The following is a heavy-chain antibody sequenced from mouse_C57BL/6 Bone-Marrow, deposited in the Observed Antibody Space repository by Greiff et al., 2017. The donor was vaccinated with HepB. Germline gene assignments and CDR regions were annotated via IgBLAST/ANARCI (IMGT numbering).Heavy chain of an antibody. V-gene: IGHV1-74*01. CDR2: IHPSDSDT. Sequence: QVQLQQPGAELVKPGASVKVSCKASGYTFTSYWMHWVKQRPGQGLEWIGRIHPSDSDTNYNQKFKGKATLTVDKSSSTAYMQLSSLTSEDSAVYYCAIILDYYGSKGDFDVWGTGTTVTVSS. CDR3: AIILDYYGSKGDFDV. CDR1: GYTFTSYW. D-gene: IGHD1-1*01. J-gene: IGHJ1*03.